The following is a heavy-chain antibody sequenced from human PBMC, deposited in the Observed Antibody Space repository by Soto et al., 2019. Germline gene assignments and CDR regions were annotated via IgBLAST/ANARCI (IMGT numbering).Heavy chain of an antibody. Sequence: TGGSLRLSCAASGFTFSSYAMSWVRQAPGKGLEWVSAISGSGGSTYYADSVKGRFTISRDNSKNALYLQMNSLRAEDTAVYYCAKGPLTTVVTFRFDYWGQGTLVTVSS. CDR3: AKGPLTTVVTFRFDY. CDR2: ISGSGGST. V-gene: IGHV3-23*01. J-gene: IGHJ4*02. CDR1: GFTFSSYA. D-gene: IGHD4-17*01.